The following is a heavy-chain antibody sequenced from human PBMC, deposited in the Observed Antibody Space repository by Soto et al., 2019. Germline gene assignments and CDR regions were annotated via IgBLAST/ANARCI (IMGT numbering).Heavy chain of an antibody. CDR1: GGSINSDGYY. CDR2: IHYSGNT. J-gene: IGHJ3*01. Sequence: QVQLQESGPGLVKPSQTLSLTCTVSGGSINSDGYYWSWIRQHPGKGLEWIGYIHYSGNTYYNPSLKSRITISIDTSKYQFSLQLSSVTVADTAVYFCARDSLDSSGNFMRHPDAFDVWGQGTGVAVSS. D-gene: IGHD3-22*01. V-gene: IGHV4-31*03. CDR3: ARDSLDSSGNFMRHPDAFDV.